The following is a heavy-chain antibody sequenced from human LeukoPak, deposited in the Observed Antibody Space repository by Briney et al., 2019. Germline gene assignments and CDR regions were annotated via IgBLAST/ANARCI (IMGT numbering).Heavy chain of an antibody. Sequence: PGGSLRLSCAASGFTFSSYSMNWVRQAPGKGLEWVSSISSSSSYIYYADSVKGRFTISRDNAKNSLYLQMNSLRAEDTAVYYCARARCSGGSCYAPGGRPAYYYMDVWGKGTTVTISS. D-gene: IGHD2-15*01. CDR3: ARARCSGGSCYAPGGRPAYYYMDV. J-gene: IGHJ6*03. V-gene: IGHV3-21*01. CDR1: GFTFSSYS. CDR2: ISSSSSYI.